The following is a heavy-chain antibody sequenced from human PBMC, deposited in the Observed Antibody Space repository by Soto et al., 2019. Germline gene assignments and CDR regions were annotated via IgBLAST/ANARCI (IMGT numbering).Heavy chain of an antibody. CDR2: IRSQANSYAT. CDR1: GFTFSGSA. CDR3: TRRDGEPYYYYYGMDV. V-gene: IGHV3-73*01. J-gene: IGHJ6*02. Sequence: GSLRLSCAASGFTFSGSAMHWVRQASGKGLEWVGRIRSQANSYATAYAASVKGRFTISRDDSKNTAYLQMNSLKTEDTAVYYCTRRDGEPYYYYYGMDVWGQGTTVTVSS.